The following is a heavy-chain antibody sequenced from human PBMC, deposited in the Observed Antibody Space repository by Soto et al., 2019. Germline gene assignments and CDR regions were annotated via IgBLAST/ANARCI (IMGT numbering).Heavy chain of an antibody. J-gene: IGHJ4*02. CDR2: IIPILGIA. CDR3: ARVECSGGSCRFDY. Sequence: SVKVSCKASGGTFSSYTISWVRQAPGQGLEWMGRIIPILGIANYAQKFQGRVTITADKSTSTAYMELSSLRSEDTAVYYCARVECSGGSCRFDYWRQVTLVPTPS. V-gene: IGHV1-69*02. D-gene: IGHD2-15*01. CDR1: GGTFSSYT.